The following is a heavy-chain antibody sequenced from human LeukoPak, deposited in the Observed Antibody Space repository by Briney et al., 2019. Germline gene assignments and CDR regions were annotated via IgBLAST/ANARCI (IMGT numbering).Heavy chain of an antibody. CDR2: IWHDGSNK. D-gene: IGHD3-10*01. Sequence: PGGSLRLSCAASGFTFSSYGIHWVRQAPGKGLEWVGVIWHDGSNKYYADSVKGRFTISRDNSKNTLYLQMNSLRAEDTAVYYCAAPMVRGVPLGWGQGTLVTVSS. V-gene: IGHV3-33*01. CDR3: AAPMVRGVPLG. CDR1: GFTFSSYG. J-gene: IGHJ4*02.